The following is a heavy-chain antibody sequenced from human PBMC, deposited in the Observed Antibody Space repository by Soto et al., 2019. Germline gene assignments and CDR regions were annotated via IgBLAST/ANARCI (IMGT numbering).Heavy chain of an antibody. CDR3: AKDEYSGYDTPYNWFDP. CDR1: GFTFSSYG. CDR2: ISYDGSNK. Sequence: GGSLILSYAASGFTFSSYGMHWVRQAPGKGLEWVAVISYDGSNKYYADSVKGRFTISRDNSKNTLYLQMNSLRAEDTAVYYCAKDEYSGYDTPYNWFDPWGQGTLVTVSS. D-gene: IGHD5-12*01. V-gene: IGHV3-30*18. J-gene: IGHJ5*02.